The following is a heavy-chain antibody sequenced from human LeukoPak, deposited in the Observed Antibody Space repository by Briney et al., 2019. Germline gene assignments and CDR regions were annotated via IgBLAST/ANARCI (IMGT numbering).Heavy chain of an antibody. D-gene: IGHD6-13*01. CDR1: GWTFSGSA. V-gene: IGHV3-73*01. CDR3: RAAADLNDY. Sequence: GGSLRLSCAASGWTFSGSAMHWVRQASGKGLERLGRIRSKADSYTTAYAASVKGRFIVSRDDSKNTAYLQMNSLKTEDTAVYYCRAAADLNDYWGQGTLVTVSS. J-gene: IGHJ4*02. CDR2: IRSKADSYTT.